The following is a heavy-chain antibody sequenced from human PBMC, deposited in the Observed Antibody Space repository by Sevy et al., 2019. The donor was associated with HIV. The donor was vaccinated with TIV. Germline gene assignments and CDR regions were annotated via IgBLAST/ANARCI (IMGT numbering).Heavy chain of an antibody. CDR3: ARGLRDIVP. CDR1: GFTFSSYW. V-gene: IGHV3-7*03. Sequence: GGSLRLSCAASGFTFSSYWTSWVRQAPGKGLEWVANIKQDGSEKYYVDSVKGRFTISRDNAKNSLYLQMNSLRAEDTAVYYCARGLRDIVPWGQGTLVTVSS. J-gene: IGHJ5*02. D-gene: IGHD2-15*01. CDR2: IKQDGSEK.